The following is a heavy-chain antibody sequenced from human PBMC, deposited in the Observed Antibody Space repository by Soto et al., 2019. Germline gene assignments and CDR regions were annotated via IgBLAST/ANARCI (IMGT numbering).Heavy chain of an antibody. CDR1: GGSFSGYY. J-gene: IGHJ4*02. CDR2: LNHSGST. Sequence: QVQLQQWGAGLLKPSETLSLTCAVYGGSFSGYYWTWIRQPPGTGLEWIGELNHSGSTNYNPSLKSRVTISVDTSKNQFSLKLTSVTAADKAVYYCARDKITGLFDYWGQGTLVTVSS. D-gene: IGHD2-8*02. CDR3: ARDKITGLFDY. V-gene: IGHV4-34*01.